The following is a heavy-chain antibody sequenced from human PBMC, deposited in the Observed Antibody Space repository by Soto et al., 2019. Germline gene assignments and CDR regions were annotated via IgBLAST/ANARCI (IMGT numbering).Heavy chain of an antibody. J-gene: IGHJ6*02. Sequence: SETLSLTCAVYGGSFSGYYWSWIRQPPGKGLEWIGEVNHSGSTNYNPTLKSRVPISVDTSKNQFSLKLSSVTAADSAVDYCASNGMGYSYGNYYYGMDVWGQGTTVTVSS. CDR3: ASNGMGYSYGNYYYGMDV. V-gene: IGHV4-34*01. D-gene: IGHD5-18*01. CDR2: VNHSGST. CDR1: GGSFSGYY.